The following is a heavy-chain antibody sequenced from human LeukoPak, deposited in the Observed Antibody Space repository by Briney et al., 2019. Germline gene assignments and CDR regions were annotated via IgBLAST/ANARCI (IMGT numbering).Heavy chain of an antibody. Sequence: GGSLRLSCADCGFTFRNCAMSWVRQAPGKGLEWVSGISGTGYNTYYADSVKGRFTISRDNSKNTLYLQMNSLGAEDTAVYYCAKHVSGSLFYFDYWGQRTLVTVSS. CDR3: AKHVSGSLFYFDY. V-gene: IGHV3-23*01. CDR1: GFTFRNCA. D-gene: IGHD3-10*01. J-gene: IGHJ4*02. CDR2: ISGTGYNT.